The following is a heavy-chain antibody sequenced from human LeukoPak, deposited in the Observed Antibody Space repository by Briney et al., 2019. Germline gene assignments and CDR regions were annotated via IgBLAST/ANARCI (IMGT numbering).Heavy chain of an antibody. V-gene: IGHV3-30*04. J-gene: IGHJ6*02. CDR3: ARDNAEMATVDYYNGMDV. CDR2: ISHDGSDK. Sequence: GGSLRLSCAASGFTFSNYAMHWVRQAPGKGLEWLAVISHDGSDKYNADSVKGRFTISRDNTKNTLWLQLNSLRAEDTAVYYCARDNAEMATVDYYNGMDVWGQGTTVTVSS. D-gene: IGHD5-24*01. CDR1: GFTFSNYA.